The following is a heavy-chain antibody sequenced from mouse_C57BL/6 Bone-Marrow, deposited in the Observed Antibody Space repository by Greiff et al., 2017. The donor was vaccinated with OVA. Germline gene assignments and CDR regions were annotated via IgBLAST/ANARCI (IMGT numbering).Heavy chain of an antibody. D-gene: IGHD1-1*01. V-gene: IGHV1-81*01. Sequence: VKLMESGAELARPGASVKLSCKASGYTFTSYGISWVKQRTGQGLEWIGEIYPRSGNTYYNEKFKGKATLTADKSSSTAYMELRSLTSEDSAVYFCAREVCSPDYWGQGTTLTVSS. CDR1: GYTFTSYG. CDR3: AREVCSPDY. J-gene: IGHJ2*01. CDR2: IYPRSGNT.